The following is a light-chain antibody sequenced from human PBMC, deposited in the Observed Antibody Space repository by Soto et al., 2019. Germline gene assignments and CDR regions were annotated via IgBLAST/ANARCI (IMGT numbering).Light chain of an antibody. CDR2: AAS. CDR3: QQRTNWPRT. J-gene: IGKJ1*01. CDR1: QNIRIY. V-gene: IGKV1-39*01. Sequence: DIQMTQSPSSLSASVGDRVTITCRASQNIRIYLNWFQQKPGKAPKRLIYAASTLQSGVPSRFSGSGSGTDFTLTISSLGPEDFAVYYCQQRTNWPRTFGQGTKVDLK.